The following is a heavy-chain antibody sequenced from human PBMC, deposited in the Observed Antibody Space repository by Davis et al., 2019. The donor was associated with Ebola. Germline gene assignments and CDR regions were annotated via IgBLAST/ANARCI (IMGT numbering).Heavy chain of an antibody. CDR3: ARGRVRLAARPYYYYGMDV. CDR2: INHSGST. V-gene: IGHV4-34*01. D-gene: IGHD6-6*01. J-gene: IGHJ6*02. Sequence: SETLSLTCTVSGGSISSYYWSWIRQPPGKGLEWIGEINHSGSTNYNPSLKSRVTISVDTSKNQFSLKLSSVTAADTAVYYCARGRVRLAARPYYYYGMDVWGQGTTVTVSS. CDR1: GGSISSYY.